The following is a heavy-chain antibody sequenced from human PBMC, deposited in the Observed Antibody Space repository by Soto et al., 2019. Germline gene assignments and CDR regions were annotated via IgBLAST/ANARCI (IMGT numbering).Heavy chain of an antibody. CDR1: GFTFSSDW. J-gene: IGHJ3*02. CDR2: INMDGSST. CDR3: AKASLGFFFGGCGDHQDVYAI. V-gene: IGHV3-74*01. D-gene: IGHD2-21*01. Sequence: GGSLRLSCAASGFTFSSDWMPWVRQAAGKGLVWVSRINMDGSSTNYADSVKGRFTISRDNAKNTLYLQMNSLRADDTALYYCAKASLGFFFGGCGDHQDVYAIWARGT.